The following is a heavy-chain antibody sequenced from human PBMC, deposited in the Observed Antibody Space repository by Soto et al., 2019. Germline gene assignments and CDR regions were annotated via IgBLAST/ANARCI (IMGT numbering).Heavy chain of an antibody. Sequence: VQLVQSGAAVKKPGASVKVSCKASGYTFPSYGISWVRQAPGQGLEWLGWISAYNGNTNHAQKLQGRVTMTTDTSTSTAYMELRSLRSDDTAVYYCARNPAGAYCGGDCYSDYWGQVTLVTVSS. CDR3: ARNPAGAYCGGDCYSDY. V-gene: IGHV1-18*01. CDR2: ISAYNGNT. CDR1: GYTFPSYG. D-gene: IGHD2-21*02. J-gene: IGHJ4*02.